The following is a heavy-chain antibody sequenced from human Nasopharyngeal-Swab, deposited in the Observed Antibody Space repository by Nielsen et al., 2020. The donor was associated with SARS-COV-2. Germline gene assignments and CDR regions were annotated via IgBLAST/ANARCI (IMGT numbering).Heavy chain of an antibody. V-gene: IGHV3-53*05. Sequence: GEFLKISCAVSGFIVSSTYMSWVRQAPGKGLEWVSVTEIGGITHYADSVKGRFTISRDSSTNTLYLQMNSLRTEDTAVYYCARDGDDYGDFYFDYWGQGTLVTVSS. CDR2: TEIGGIT. J-gene: IGHJ4*02. CDR3: ARDGDDYGDFYFDY. D-gene: IGHD4-17*01. CDR1: GFIVSSTY.